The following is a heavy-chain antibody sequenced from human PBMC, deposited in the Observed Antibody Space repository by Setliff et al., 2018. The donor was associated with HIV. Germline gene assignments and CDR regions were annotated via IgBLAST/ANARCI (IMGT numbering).Heavy chain of an antibody. CDR3: ARDVTPTYVRPDRGASDY. CDR1: GYTFTAYG. Sequence: ASVKVSCKPSGYTFTAYGLSWVRQAPGQGLEWMGWIATYSDETSYAQNLQGRVTMTTDTSTNTAYLELRSLRFDDTAVYYCARDVTPTYVRPDRGASDYWGQGTLVTVSS. CDR2: IATYSDET. V-gene: IGHV1-18*01. D-gene: IGHD3-16*02. J-gene: IGHJ4*02.